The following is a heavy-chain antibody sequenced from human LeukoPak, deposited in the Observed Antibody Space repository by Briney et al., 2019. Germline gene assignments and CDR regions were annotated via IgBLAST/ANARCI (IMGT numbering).Heavy chain of an antibody. D-gene: IGHD5-24*01. CDR1: GFTFSNYG. J-gene: IGHJ4*02. CDR3: AREGDGLDY. CDR2: IWYDGSNK. Sequence: PGGSLRLSCAASGFTFSNYGMHWVRQAPGKGLEWVAYIWYDGSNKYYTDSVKGRFTISRDNSKNTVYLEMNSLRAEDTAVYYCAREGDGLDYWGQGTLVTDSS. V-gene: IGHV3-33*01.